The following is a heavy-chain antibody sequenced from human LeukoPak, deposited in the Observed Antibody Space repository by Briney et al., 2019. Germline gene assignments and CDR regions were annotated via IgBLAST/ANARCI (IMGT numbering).Heavy chain of an antibody. CDR2: ISTTGSSI. CDR1: GFTFSSYE. J-gene: IGHJ6*03. V-gene: IGHV3-48*03. Sequence: GGSLRLSCAASGFTFSSYEMNWVRQAPGKGLEWVSYISTTGSSIYYADSVKGRFTISRDNVKNLLYLQMNSLRAEDTAVYYCARDSYYYYYMDVWGKGTTVTVSS. CDR3: ARDSYYYYYMDV.